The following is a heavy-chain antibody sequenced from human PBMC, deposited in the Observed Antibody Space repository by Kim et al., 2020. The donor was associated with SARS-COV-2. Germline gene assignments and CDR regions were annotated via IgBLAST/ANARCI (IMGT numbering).Heavy chain of an antibody. CDR3: TRSNNGSYDY. CDR1: GFTFSTYW. Sequence: GGSLRLSCAASGFTFSTYWMHWVRQAPGKGLGWVSGIHGIGGSTFYADSVKGRFTISRDNAKNTLYLQMNSLRAEDTAVYYCTRSNNGSYDYWGQGTLVTVSS. V-gene: IGHV3-74*01. D-gene: IGHD1-26*01. CDR2: IHGIGGST. J-gene: IGHJ4*02.